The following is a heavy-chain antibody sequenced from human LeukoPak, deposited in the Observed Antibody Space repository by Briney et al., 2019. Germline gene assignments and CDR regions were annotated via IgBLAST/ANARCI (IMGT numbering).Heavy chain of an antibody. V-gene: IGHV3-30-3*01. J-gene: IGHJ4*02. CDR1: GFTFSSYD. D-gene: IGHD2-2*02. Sequence: GRSLRLSCAASGFTFSSYDMHWVRQAPGKGLEWVAVISDDGSNKYYADSVKGRFTISRDSSKNTLYLQMNSLRAEDTAVYYCARSKIVVVPAAISYWGQGTLVTVSS. CDR2: ISDDGSNK. CDR3: ARSKIVVVPAAISY.